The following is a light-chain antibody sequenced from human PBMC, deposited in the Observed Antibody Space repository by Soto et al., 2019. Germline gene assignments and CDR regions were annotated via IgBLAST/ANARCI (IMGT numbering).Light chain of an antibody. V-gene: IGKV1-8*01. Sequence: AIRMTQSPSSLSASTGDRVTITCRASQGISSYLAWYQQKPGKAPKLLIYAASTLQSVVPSRFSGSGSGTDFNLTISCLQYEDFATYYCQQYYSYPYTFGQGTKLEIK. CDR1: QGISSY. CDR2: AAS. J-gene: IGKJ2*01. CDR3: QQYYSYPYT.